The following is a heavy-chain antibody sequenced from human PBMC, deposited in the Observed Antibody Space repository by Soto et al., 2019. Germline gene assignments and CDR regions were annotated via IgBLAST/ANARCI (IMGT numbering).Heavy chain of an antibody. CDR3: ARGRGDYIWGSYRYTRDY. CDR1: GGSFSGYY. V-gene: IGHV4-34*01. J-gene: IGHJ4*02. CDR2: INHSGST. Sequence: SETLSLTCAVYGGSFSGYYWSWIRQPPGKGLEWIGEINHSGSTNYNPSLKSRVTISVDTSKNQFSLKLSSVTAADTAVYYCARGRGDYIWGSYRYTRDYWGQGTLVTVSS. D-gene: IGHD3-16*02.